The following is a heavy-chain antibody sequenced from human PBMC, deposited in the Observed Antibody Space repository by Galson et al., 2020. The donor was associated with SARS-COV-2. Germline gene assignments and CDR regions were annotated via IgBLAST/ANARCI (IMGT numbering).Heavy chain of an antibody. CDR2: FDPDEGET. D-gene: IGHD2-2*02. V-gene: IGHV1-24*01. J-gene: IGHJ3*02. CDR3: ATEFCNTSSCHTAFDK. Sequence: ASVKVSCKVSGHTLTELSIHWVRQAPGKGLEWMGGFDPDEGETIYAQRFQGRVTMTEDTSIDTAYMELSSLRSEDTAVYYCATEFCNTSSCHTAFDKWGQGTLVTVSS. CDR1: GHTLTELS.